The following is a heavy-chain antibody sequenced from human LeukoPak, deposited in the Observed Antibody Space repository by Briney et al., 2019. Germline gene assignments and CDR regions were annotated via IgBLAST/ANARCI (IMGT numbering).Heavy chain of an antibody. V-gene: IGHV3-64*02. J-gene: IGHJ4*02. CDR3: ARGTSDSPGIDY. Sequence: GGSLRLSCAAFGFTFSTYVMHWVRQAPGKGLEYVSAISCNGGRIYYADSVRGRFTISRDNSKNTLYLQMGSLRAEDMAVYYCARGTSDSPGIDYWGQGTLVTVSS. D-gene: IGHD1-14*01. CDR1: GFTFSTYV. CDR2: ISCNGGRI.